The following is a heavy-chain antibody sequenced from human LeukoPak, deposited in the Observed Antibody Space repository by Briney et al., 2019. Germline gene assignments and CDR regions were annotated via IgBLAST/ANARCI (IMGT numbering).Heavy chain of an antibody. D-gene: IGHD3-10*01. Sequence: PGGSLRLSCAASGFTVSSNFMSWVRQAPGKGLEWVSVIYSSGDTYYADSVKGRFTISRDNSKNTLYPQMNSLRAEDTAVYYCARDSYYGSGSYYRYTFDYWGQGTLVTVSS. CDR2: IYSSGDT. J-gene: IGHJ4*02. CDR3: ARDSYYGSGSYYRYTFDY. CDR1: GFTVSSNF. V-gene: IGHV3-53*01.